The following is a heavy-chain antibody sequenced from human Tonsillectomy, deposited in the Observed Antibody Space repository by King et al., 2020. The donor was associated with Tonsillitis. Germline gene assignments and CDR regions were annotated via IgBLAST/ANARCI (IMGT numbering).Heavy chain of an antibody. J-gene: IGHJ6*03. Sequence: VQLVESGAEVKKPGDSLKISCRGTGYSFSTYWIGWVRQMPGKGLEWMGITHPGDSDTRYSPSFQGQVTISADKSIDTAYMQWSSLKAPDTAIYYCARLEGGSPYYYYYMDVWGKGTTVTVSS. D-gene: IGHD3-16*01. CDR1: GYSFSTYW. CDR3: ARLEGGSPYYYYYMDV. V-gene: IGHV5-51*03. CDR2: THPGDSDT.